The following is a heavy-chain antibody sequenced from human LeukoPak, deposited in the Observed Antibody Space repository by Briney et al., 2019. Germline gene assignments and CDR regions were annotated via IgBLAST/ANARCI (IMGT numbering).Heavy chain of an antibody. CDR2: ISAYNGNT. Sequence: ASVKVSCKASGYTFTGYYMHWVRQAPGQELEWMGWISAYNGNTNYAQKLQGRVTMTTDTSTSTAYMELRSLRSDDTAVYYCARDEADFWSGYYIDYWGQGTLVTVSS. D-gene: IGHD3-3*01. V-gene: IGHV1-18*04. CDR3: ARDEADFWSGYYIDY. J-gene: IGHJ4*02. CDR1: GYTFTGYY.